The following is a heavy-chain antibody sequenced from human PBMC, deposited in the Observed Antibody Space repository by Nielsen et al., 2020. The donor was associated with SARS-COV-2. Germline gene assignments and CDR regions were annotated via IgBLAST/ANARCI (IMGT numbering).Heavy chain of an antibody. CDR1: GFTFGDYA. V-gene: IGHV3-49*04. J-gene: IGHJ1*01. CDR3: TRGGVGVQGSSFFQH. Sequence: GGSLRLSCTASGFTFGDYAMSWVRQAPGKGLEWVGFIRSKAYGGTTEYAASVKGRFTISRDDSKSIAYLQMNSLKTEDTAVYYCTRGGVGVQGSSFFQHWGQGTLVTVSS. D-gene: IGHD6-13*01. CDR2: IRSKAYGGTT.